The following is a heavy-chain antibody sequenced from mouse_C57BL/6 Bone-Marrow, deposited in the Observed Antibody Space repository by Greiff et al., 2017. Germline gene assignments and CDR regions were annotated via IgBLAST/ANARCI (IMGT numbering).Heavy chain of an antibody. D-gene: IGHD1-1*01. CDR2: ISDGGSYT. CDR3: GRGDVARY. V-gene: IGHV5-4*03. Sequence: EVKLLESGGGLVKPGGSLKLSCAASGFTFSSYAMSWVRQTPDKRLEWVATISDGGSYTYYPDNVKGRFTISRDNSKHTLYLHISHLKSEDTAMYYCGRGDVARYWGQGTTLTVSS. CDR1: GFTFSSYA. J-gene: IGHJ2*01.